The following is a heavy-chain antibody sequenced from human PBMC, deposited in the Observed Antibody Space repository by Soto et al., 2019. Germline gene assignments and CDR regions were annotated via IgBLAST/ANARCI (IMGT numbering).Heavy chain of an antibody. V-gene: IGHV3-30*18. CDR1: GFTFSSYG. D-gene: IGHD6-13*01. Sequence: GGSLRLSCAFSGFTFSSYGMYWVRQAPGKGLEWVAVISYDGSNNSKNTLYLQMNSLRAEDTAVYYCAKALIAAAGTGSYFDYWGQGTLVTVSS. CDR3: AKALIAAAGTGSYFDY. J-gene: IGHJ4*02. CDR2: ISYDGSN.